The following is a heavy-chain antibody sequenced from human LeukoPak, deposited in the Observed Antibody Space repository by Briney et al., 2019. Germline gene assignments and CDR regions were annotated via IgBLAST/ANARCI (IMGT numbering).Heavy chain of an antibody. CDR1: GYTFTKYG. CDR3: ARDRKDYGGNSYYYYYYMDV. CDR2: ISPYNGNT. Sequence: EASVKVSCKASGYTFTKYGINWVRQAPGQGLEWMGWISPYNGNTKYAQNLQGRVTMTTDTSTNTAYMELSSLRSEDTAVYYCARDRKDYGGNSYYYYYYMDVWGKGTTVTVSS. V-gene: IGHV1-18*01. D-gene: IGHD4-23*01. J-gene: IGHJ6*03.